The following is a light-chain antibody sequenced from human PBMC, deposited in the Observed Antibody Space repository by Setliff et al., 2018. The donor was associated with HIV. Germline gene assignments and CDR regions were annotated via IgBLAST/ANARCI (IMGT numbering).Light chain of an antibody. J-gene: IGLJ1*01. CDR1: SSDIGAYDF. V-gene: IGLV2-23*02. Sequence: QSVLTQPASVSGSPGQSITISCTGTSSDIGAYDFVSWYQQHPGKAPKLMIFHVTERPSGISDRFSRSKSDTTASLTISGLQPEDESDYYCCSYASGSTSLLVFGTGTKVTVL. CDR3: CSYASGSTSLLV. CDR2: HVT.